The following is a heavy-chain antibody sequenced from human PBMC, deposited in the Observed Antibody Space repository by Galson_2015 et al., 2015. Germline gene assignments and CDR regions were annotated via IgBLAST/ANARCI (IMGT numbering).Heavy chain of an antibody. CDR3: ARHDSGLQIDY. CDR1: GYGFTSYW. CDR2: IYPGDSDT. V-gene: IGHV5-51*01. D-gene: IGHD6-19*01. Sequence: QSGAEVKKPGESLKISCQGSGYGFTSYWIGWGRQMPGKSLVRMGIIYPGDSDTRYSPSFQGKVTISADKSISTAYLQWNSLKASDSAMYYCARHDSGLQIDYWGQGTLVTVSS. J-gene: IGHJ4*02.